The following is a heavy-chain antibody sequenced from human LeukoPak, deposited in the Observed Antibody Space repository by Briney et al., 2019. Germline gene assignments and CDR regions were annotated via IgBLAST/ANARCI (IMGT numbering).Heavy chain of an antibody. J-gene: IGHJ5*01. CDR1: XLTVSSNY. Sequence: GSLRLXXAAPXLTVSSNYMSWVRQAPGKGLEWVSIIYIGGDTYYADSVKGRFTIYRDNYRKNRDLQKNSLRVDDTAVYYCARAGSSSSWNWFGSWAWEPWSPSPQ. D-gene: IGHD6-13*01. V-gene: IGHV3-53*01. CDR2: IYIGGDT. CDR3: ARAGSSSSWNWFGS.